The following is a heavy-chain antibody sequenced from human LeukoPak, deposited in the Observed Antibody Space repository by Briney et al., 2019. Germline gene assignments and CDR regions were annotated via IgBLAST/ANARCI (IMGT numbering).Heavy chain of an antibody. D-gene: IGHD5-12*01. CDR3: ARDQLAYSGYDTLFDY. V-gene: IGHV3-30*04. CDR2: ISYEGSNK. J-gene: IGHJ4*02. Sequence: RGGSLRLSCAASGFTFDSYAIHWVRQAPGKGLEGVAVISYEGSNKYYADSVKGRFTISRDNSKNTLYLQLNSLRPEDTAVYYCARDQLAYSGYDTLFDYWGQGSLATVSS. CDR1: GFTFDSYA.